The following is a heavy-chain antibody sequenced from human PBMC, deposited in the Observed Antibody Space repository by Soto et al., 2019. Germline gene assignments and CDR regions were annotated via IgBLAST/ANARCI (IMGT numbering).Heavy chain of an antibody. CDR3: ASLRTYYYDSSGS. V-gene: IGHV1-69*13. CDR2: IIPIFGTA. Sequence: ASVKVSCKASGGMFYSYAISWVRQAPGQGLEWMGGIIPIFGTANYAQKFQGRVTITADESTSTAYMELSSLRSEDTAVYYCASLRTYYYDSSGSWGQGTLVTVSS. J-gene: IGHJ5*02. D-gene: IGHD3-22*01. CDR1: GGMFYSYA.